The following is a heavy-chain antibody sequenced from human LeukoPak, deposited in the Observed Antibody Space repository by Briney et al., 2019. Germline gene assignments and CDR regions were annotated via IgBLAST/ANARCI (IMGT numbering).Heavy chain of an antibody. V-gene: IGHV4-61*01. CDR3: ARKEARNRMWFDP. CDR2: IYYSGST. CDR1: GGSVSSGSYY. Sequence: SETLSLTCTVSGGSVSSGSYYWSWTRQPPGKGLEWIGYIYYSGSTNYNPSLKSRVTISVDTSKNQFSLKLSSVTAADTAVYYCARKEARNRMWFDPWGQGTLVTVSS. D-gene: IGHD1-14*01. J-gene: IGHJ5*02.